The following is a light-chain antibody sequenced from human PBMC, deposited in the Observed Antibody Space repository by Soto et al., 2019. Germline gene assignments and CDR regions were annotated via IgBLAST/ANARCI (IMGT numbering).Light chain of an antibody. CDR3: QQYDSLPIT. Sequence: DIPMTQSPSPLSASVGDRVTITCQASQDIGNYLNWYQQKPGKAPKLLIYDASNVETGVPSRFSGGRSGTDFTLTITSLQPEDIATYYCQQYDSLPITFGQGTRLEIK. CDR1: QDIGNY. CDR2: DAS. V-gene: IGKV1-33*01. J-gene: IGKJ5*01.